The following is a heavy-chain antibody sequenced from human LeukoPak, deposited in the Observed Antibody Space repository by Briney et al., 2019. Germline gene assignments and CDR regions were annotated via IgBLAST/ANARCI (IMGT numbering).Heavy chain of an antibody. J-gene: IGHJ6*03. CDR2: IIPIFGTA. Sequence: SVKVSCKASGGTFSSYAISWVRRAPGQGLEWMGGIIPIFGTANYAQKFQGRVTITTDESTSTAYMELSSLRSEDTAVYYCARDLGGYSSSWYGVGYYMDVWGKGTTVTVSS. CDR1: GGTFSSYA. D-gene: IGHD6-13*01. CDR3: ARDLGGYSSSWYGVGYYMDV. V-gene: IGHV1-69*05.